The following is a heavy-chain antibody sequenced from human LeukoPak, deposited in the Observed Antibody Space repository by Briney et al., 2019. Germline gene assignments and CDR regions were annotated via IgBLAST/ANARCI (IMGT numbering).Heavy chain of an antibody. CDR2: ISAYNGNT. CDR3: SRVRGSGWYLNDS. D-gene: IGHD6-19*01. CDR1: GYTFTSYG. V-gene: IGHV1-18*01. Sequence: ASVKVSCKASGYTFTSYGISWVRQAPGQGLEWVGWISAYNGNTNYAQKLQGRVTMTTDTSTNTGYMELKSLRSDDTAVYSRSRVRGSGWYLNDSWGEGTLDTVSS. J-gene: IGHJ5*01.